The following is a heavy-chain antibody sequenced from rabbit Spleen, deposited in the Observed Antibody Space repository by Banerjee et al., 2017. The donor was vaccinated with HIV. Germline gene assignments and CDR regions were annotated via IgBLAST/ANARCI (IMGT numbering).Heavy chain of an antibody. CDR3: ARDGAGGSYFAL. CDR1: GFSFSSSYY. CDR2: IDTGISGNT. V-gene: IGHV1S45*01. D-gene: IGHD8-1*01. J-gene: IGHJ3*01. Sequence: EQLEESGGGLVKPEGSLTLTCKASGFSFSSSYYMCWVRQAPGKGLEWIACIDTGISGNTYYATWAKGRFTISKTSSTTVTLQMTSLTAADTATYFCARDGAGGSYFALWGQGTLVTVS.